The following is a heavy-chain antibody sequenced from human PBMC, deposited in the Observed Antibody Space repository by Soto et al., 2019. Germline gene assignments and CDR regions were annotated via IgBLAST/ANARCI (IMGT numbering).Heavy chain of an antibody. V-gene: IGHV4-59*01. CDR3: ARLRRYGSGSGCFDY. Sequence: SETLSLTCTVSGGSISSYYWSWIRQPPGKGLEWIGYIYYSGSTNYNPSLKSRVTISVDTSKNQFSLKLSSVTAADTAVYYCARLRRYGSGSGCFDYWGQGTLVTVSS. CDR2: IYYSGST. D-gene: IGHD3-10*01. J-gene: IGHJ4*02. CDR1: GGSISSYY.